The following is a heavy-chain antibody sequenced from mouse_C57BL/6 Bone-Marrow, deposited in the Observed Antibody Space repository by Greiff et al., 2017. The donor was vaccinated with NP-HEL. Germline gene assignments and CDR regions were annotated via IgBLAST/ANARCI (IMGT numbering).Heavy chain of an antibody. CDR1: GYTFTDYE. D-gene: IGHD1-1*01. V-gene: IGHV1-15*01. CDR3: TSPFMTTYAMDY. Sequence: QVQLKQSGAELVRPGASVTLSCKASGYTFTDYEMHWVKQTPVHGLEWIGAIDPETGGTAYNQKFKGKAILTADKSSSTAYMELRSLTSEDSAVYYCTSPFMTTYAMDYWGQGTSVTVSS. J-gene: IGHJ4*01. CDR2: IDPETGGT.